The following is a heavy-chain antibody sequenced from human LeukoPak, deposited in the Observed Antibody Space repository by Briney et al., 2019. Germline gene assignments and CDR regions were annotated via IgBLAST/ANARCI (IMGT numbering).Heavy chain of an antibody. D-gene: IGHD6-19*01. V-gene: IGHV3-53*01. CDR1: GFTVSTNY. CDR3: ARDVTVAGYFDY. CDR2: IYSGGST. J-gene: IGHJ4*02. Sequence: GGSLRLSCAASGFTVSTNYMSWVRQAPGKGLEWVSIIYSGGSTYYADSLKGRFTISRDNAKNSLYLQMNSLRAEDTAVYYCARDVTVAGYFDYWGQGTLVTVSS.